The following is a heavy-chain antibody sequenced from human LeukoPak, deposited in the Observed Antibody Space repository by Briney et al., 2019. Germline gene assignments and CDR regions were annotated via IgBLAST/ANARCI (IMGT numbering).Heavy chain of an antibody. Sequence: PGGSLRLSCAASRFTFSSYVMSWVRQAPGKGLEWVSSISRSAGATYYADSVKGRFTISRDNSRNTLSLHMNSLRAEDTAVYYCARLHVKFYCSGGSCYPGHWGQGTLVTVSS. CDR2: ISRSAGAT. CDR3: ARLHVKFYCSGGSCYPGH. J-gene: IGHJ4*02. V-gene: IGHV3-23*01. CDR1: RFTFSSYV. D-gene: IGHD2-15*01.